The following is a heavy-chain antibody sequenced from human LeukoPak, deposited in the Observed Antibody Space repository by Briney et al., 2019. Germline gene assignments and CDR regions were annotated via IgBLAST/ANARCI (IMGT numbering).Heavy chain of an antibody. J-gene: IGHJ4*02. CDR1: GFTFSNYG. CDR2: ISYDGSNK. Sequence: GGSLRLSCAASGFTFSNYGMNWVRQAPGKGLEWVAVISYDGSNKYYADSVKGRFTISRDNSKNTLYLQMNSLRAEDTAVYYCAVDYFDYWGQGTLVTVSS. V-gene: IGHV3-30*03. CDR3: AVDYFDY.